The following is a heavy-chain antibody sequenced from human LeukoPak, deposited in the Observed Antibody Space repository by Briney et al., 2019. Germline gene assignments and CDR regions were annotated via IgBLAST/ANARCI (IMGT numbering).Heavy chain of an antibody. V-gene: IGHV3-30*02. CDR2: IWYDGSNK. CDR3: AKRTKAMVVDY. D-gene: IGHD5-18*01. Sequence: GGSLRLSCAASGFTFSTHGMHWVRQAPGKGLEWVAFIWYDGSNKYYADCVKGRFTISRDNSKNTLYLQMNSLRTEGTAVYYCAKRTKAMVVDYWGQGTLVTVSS. CDR1: GFTFSTHG. J-gene: IGHJ4*02.